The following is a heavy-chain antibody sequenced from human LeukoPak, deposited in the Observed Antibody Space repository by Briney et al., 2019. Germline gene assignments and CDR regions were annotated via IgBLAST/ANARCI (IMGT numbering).Heavy chain of an antibody. D-gene: IGHD5-24*01. CDR2: IYYSGST. CDR1: GGSISSYY. Sequence: PSETLSLTCTVFGGSISSYYWSWIRQPHGKGLEWIGYIYYSGSTKYNPSLKSRVTISVDTSKNQFSLKLSSVTAADTAVYYCARGARAGYNLEPFDYWGQGTLVTVSS. V-gene: IGHV4-59*08. J-gene: IGHJ4*02. CDR3: ARGARAGYNLEPFDY.